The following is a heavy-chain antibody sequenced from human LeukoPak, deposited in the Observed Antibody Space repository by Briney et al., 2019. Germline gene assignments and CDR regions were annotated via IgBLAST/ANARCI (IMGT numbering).Heavy chain of an antibody. J-gene: IGHJ5*02. V-gene: IGHV3-21*01. Sequence: EPGGSLRLSCAASGFTFSSYSMNWVRQAPGKGLEWVSSISSSSSYIYYADSVMGRFTISRDNAKNSLYLQMNSLRAEDTAVYYCARDCSSTSGCWGPWGQGTLVTVSS. CDR1: GFTFSSYS. CDR3: ARDCSSTSGCWGP. CDR2: ISSSSSYI. D-gene: IGHD2-2*01.